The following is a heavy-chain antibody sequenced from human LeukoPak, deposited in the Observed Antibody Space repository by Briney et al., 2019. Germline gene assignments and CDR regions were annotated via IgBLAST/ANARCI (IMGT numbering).Heavy chain of an antibody. CDR2: IYYSGST. D-gene: IGHD6-19*01. J-gene: IGHJ5*02. V-gene: IGHV4-59*01. CDR1: GGSISSYY. Sequence: PSETLSLTCTVSGGSISSYYWSWIRQPPGKGLKWIGYIYYSGSTNYNPSLKSRVTISVDTSKNQFSLKLSSVTAADTAVYYCAGRTGSGWYSGGFDPWGQGTLVTVSS. CDR3: AGRTGSGWYSGGFDP.